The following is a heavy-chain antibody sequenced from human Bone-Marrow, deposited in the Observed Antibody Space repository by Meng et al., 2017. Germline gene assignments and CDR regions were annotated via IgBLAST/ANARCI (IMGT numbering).Heavy chain of an antibody. CDR1: GGSISSGNHY. CDR3: ASLYGDSSVWYLDL. V-gene: IGHV4-31*03. J-gene: IGHJ2*01. CDR2: IYYSGST. D-gene: IGHD4-17*01. Sequence: QLQLQESAPGLGKPSQPLSVTCPVSGGSISSGNHYWSWIRQHPGKGLEYIGYIYYSGSTYYNPSLKSRVIISVDTSKNQFSLRLNSVTAADTAVYYCASLYGDSSVWYLDLWGRGTLVTVSS.